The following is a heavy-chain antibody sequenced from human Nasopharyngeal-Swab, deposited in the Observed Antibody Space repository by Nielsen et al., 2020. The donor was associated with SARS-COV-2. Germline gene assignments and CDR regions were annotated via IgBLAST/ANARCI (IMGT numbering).Heavy chain of an antibody. CDR2: IKQDGSEK. CDR1: GFTFSSYW. Sequence: GGSLRLSCAASGFTFSSYWMSWVRQAPGKGLEWVANIKQDGSEKYYVDSVKGRFTISRDNAKNSLYLQMNSLRAEDTAVYYCARSYFGYSYGCDYWGQGTLVTVSS. V-gene: IGHV3-7*03. CDR3: ARSYFGYSYGCDY. J-gene: IGHJ4*02. D-gene: IGHD5-18*01.